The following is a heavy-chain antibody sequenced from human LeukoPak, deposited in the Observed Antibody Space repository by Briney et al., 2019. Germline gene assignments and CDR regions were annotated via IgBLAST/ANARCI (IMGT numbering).Heavy chain of an antibody. V-gene: IGHV3-30*18. CDR3: AKGGQQLASGWFDP. D-gene: IGHD6-13*01. CDR2: ISYDGSNK. J-gene: IGHJ5*02. CDR1: GFTFSSYG. Sequence: PGGSLRLSCAASGFTFSSYGMHWVRQAPGKGLEWVAVISYDGSNKYYADSVKGRFTISRDNPKNTLYLQMNSLRAEDTAVYYCAKGGQQLASGWFDPWGQGTLVTASS.